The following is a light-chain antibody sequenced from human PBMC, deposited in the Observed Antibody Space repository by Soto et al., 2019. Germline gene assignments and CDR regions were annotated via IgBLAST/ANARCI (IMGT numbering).Light chain of an antibody. J-gene: IGKJ2*01. CDR3: QQYYSMPPHT. CDR2: WAS. CDR1: QSVLYSSDNKNY. V-gene: IGKV4-1*01. Sequence: DIVMTQSPDPLAVSLGERATINCKSSQSVLYSSDNKNYLAWYQQKPGQPPKLIIYWASTRESGVPDRFSGGGSGTDFTLTISSLQAEDVAVYYCQQYYSMPPHTFGQGTKLEIK.